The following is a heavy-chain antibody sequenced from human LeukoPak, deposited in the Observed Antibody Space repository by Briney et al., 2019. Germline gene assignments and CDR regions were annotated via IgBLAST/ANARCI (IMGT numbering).Heavy chain of an antibody. CDR3: ARGKDYDFWSGYYQYFDY. V-gene: IGHV1-45*02. D-gene: IGHD3-3*01. Sequence: SVKVSCKASGYTFTYRYLHWVRQAPGQALEWMGWITPFNGNTNYAQKFQDRVTITRDRSMSTAYMELSRLRSDDTAVYYCARGKDYDFWSGYYQYFDYWGQGTLVTVSS. CDR2: ITPFNGNT. CDR1: GYTFTYRY. J-gene: IGHJ4*02.